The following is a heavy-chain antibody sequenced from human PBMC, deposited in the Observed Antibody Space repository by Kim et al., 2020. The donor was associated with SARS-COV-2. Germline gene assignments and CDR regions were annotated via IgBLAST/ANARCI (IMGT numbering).Heavy chain of an antibody. CDR1: GFTFSSYG. Sequence: GGSLRLSCAASGFTFSSYGMHWVRQAPGKGLEWVAVIWYDGSNKYYADSVKGRFTISRDNSKNTLYLQMNSLRAEDTAVYYCAREYYDFWSALTYYYYGMDVWGQGTTVTVSS. J-gene: IGHJ6*02. CDR3: AREYYDFWSALTYYYYGMDV. D-gene: IGHD3-3*01. V-gene: IGHV3-33*01. CDR2: IWYDGSNK.